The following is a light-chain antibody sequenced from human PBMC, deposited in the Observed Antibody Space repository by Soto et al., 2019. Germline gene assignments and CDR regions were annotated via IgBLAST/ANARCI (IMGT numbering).Light chain of an antibody. CDR1: QSVRNNY. CDR2: GSS. J-gene: IGKJ2*01. CDR3: QQYGSSPPYT. V-gene: IGKV3-20*01. Sequence: EVVLTQSPGTLSLSPGERATLSCRASQSVRNNYLAWYQQKPGQSPKLLIFGSSDRATGIPDRFSGSGSGTDFTLTISRLEPEDFAVYYGQQYGSSPPYTFGQGTKLEIK.